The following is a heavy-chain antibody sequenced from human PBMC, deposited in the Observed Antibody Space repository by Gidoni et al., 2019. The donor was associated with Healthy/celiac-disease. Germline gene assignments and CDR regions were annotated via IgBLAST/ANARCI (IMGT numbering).Heavy chain of an antibody. CDR1: GFTFSSYG. CDR2: IWYDGSNK. V-gene: IGHV3-33*01. J-gene: IGHJ3*02. CDR3: ARGEVKTYYYDSSARGAFDI. Sequence: QVQLVESGGGVVQPGRSLRLSCAASGFTFSSYGMHWVRQAPGKGLEWVAVIWYDGSNKYYADSVKGRFTISRDNSKNTLYLQMNSLRAEDTAVYYCARGEVKTYYYDSSARGAFDIWGQGTMVTVSS. D-gene: IGHD3-22*01.